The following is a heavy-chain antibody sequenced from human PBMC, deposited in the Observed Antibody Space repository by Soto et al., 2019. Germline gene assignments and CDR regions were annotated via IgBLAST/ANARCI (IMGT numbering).Heavy chain of an antibody. V-gene: IGHV3-66*01. D-gene: IGHD1-26*01. J-gene: IGHJ4*02. Sequence: EVQLVESGGGLVQPGGSLRLSCAASGFTVSSNYMSWVRQAPGKGLEWVSVIYSGGSTYYADSVKGRFTISRDNSKNTLYIQMNSLRAEDTAVYYCASNQLYYDYFDYWGQGTLVTVSS. CDR1: GFTVSSNY. CDR3: ASNQLYYDYFDY. CDR2: IYSGGST.